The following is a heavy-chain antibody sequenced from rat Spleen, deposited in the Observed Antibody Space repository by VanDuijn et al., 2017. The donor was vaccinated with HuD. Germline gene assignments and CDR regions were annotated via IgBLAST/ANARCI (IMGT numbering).Heavy chain of an antibody. CDR3: TRGYVMDA. CDR1: GFTFTNYD. Sequence: EVQLVQSNGGLVQPGSSLKLSCAASGFTFTNYDMAWVRQAPTKGLEWIASISTGGGNTYYRDSVKGRFTISRDNAKNTQYLQMDSLRSEDTATYYCTRGYVMDAWGQGASVTVSS. V-gene: IGHV5S13*01. J-gene: IGHJ4*01. CDR2: ISTGGGNT.